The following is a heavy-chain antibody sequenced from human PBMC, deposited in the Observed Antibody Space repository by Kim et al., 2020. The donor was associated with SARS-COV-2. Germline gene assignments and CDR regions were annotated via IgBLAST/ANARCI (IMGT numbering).Heavy chain of an antibody. J-gene: IGHJ4*02. D-gene: IGHD5-12*01. CDR3: ARAQYLVALDY. V-gene: IGHV4-31*02. Sequence: YYNPSLKSRVTISVDTSKNQFSLKLSSVTAADTAVYYCARAQYLVALDYWGQGTLVTVSS.